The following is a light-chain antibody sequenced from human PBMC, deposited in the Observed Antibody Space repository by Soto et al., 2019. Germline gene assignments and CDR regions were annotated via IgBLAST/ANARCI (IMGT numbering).Light chain of an antibody. CDR3: SSYTSSIPYV. J-gene: IGLJ1*01. Sequence: QSALTHPASVYGSPGQSITISYTGTSSYVGGYNYVSWYQQHPGKAPKLMIYDVSNRPSGVSNRFSGSKSGNTASLTISGLQAEDEADYYCSSYTSSIPYVFGTGTKVTVL. V-gene: IGLV2-14*01. CDR2: DVS. CDR1: SSYVGGYNY.